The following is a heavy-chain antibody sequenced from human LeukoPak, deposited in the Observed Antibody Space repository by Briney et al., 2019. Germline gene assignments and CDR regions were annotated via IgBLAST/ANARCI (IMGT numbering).Heavy chain of an antibody. CDR3: AKEGRYYDSSGYLYYFDY. J-gene: IGHJ4*02. Sequence: ASVKVSCKASGYIFTGYYMHWVRQAPGQGLEWMGWINPNTGGTNYAQKLQGSVTMTRDTSIGTAYMELSRLRSDDTAVYYCAKEGRYYDSSGYLYYFDYWGQGTLVTVSS. D-gene: IGHD3-22*01. CDR1: GYIFTGYY. V-gene: IGHV1-2*02. CDR2: INPNTGGT.